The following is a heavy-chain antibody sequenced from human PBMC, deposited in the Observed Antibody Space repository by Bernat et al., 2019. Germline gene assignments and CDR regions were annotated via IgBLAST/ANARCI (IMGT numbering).Heavy chain of an antibody. CDR1: GFTFSSYA. Sequence: EVQLLESGGGLVQPGGSLRLSCAASGFTFSSYAMSWVRQAPGKGLEWVSSISSDSVYIYYADSVQGRFTVSRDNAKNSLYLQMNSLRAEDTALYYCARDNAYVNPTAFDPWGQGTLVTVSS. J-gene: IGHJ5*02. V-gene: IGHV3-21*01. D-gene: IGHD2-2*01. CDR2: ISSDSVYI. CDR3: ARDNAYVNPTAFDP.